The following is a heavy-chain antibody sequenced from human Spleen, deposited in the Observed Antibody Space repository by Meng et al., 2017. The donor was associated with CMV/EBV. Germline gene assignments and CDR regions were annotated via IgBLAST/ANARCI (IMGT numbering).Heavy chain of an antibody. D-gene: IGHD3-3*01. Sequence: GESLKISCAASGFTLSSYAMSWVRQAPGKGLEWVSVIYSGGSSTYYADSVKGRFTISRDNSKNTLYLQMNSLRAEDTAVYYCAKPVWSGSKVYDYWGQGTLVTVSS. CDR1: GFTLSSYA. CDR3: AKPVWSGSKVYDY. CDR2: IYSGGSST. V-gene: IGHV3-23*03. J-gene: IGHJ4*02.